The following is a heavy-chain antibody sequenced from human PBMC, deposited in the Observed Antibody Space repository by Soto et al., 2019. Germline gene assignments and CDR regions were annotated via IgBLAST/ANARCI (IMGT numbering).Heavy chain of an antibody. D-gene: IGHD3-3*01. Sequence: KPRASLKVSYKASVGTFSSYAISWMRQAPGQGLEWMGGIIPIFDTANYAQKFQGRVTITADESTSTAYMELSSLRSEDTAVYYCARALEMATMRAFVYWGLGTLVTVSS. CDR2: IIPIFDTA. V-gene: IGHV1-69*13. J-gene: IGHJ4*02. CDR1: VGTFSSYA. CDR3: ARALEMATMRAFVY.